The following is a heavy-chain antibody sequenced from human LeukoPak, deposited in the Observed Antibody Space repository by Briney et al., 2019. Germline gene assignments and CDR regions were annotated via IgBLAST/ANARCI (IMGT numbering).Heavy chain of an antibody. V-gene: IGHV4-39*07. CDR1: GGSISSGGYY. Sequence: SETLSLTCTVSGGSISSGGYYWSWIRQPPGKGLEWIGEINHSGSTNYNPSLKSRVTISVDTSKNQFSLKLSSVTAADTAVYYCARSSRIDYWGQGTLVTVSS. J-gene: IGHJ4*02. CDR2: INHSGST. CDR3: ARSSRIDY.